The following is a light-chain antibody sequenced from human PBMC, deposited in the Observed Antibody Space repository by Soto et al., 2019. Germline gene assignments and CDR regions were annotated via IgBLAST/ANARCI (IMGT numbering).Light chain of an antibody. CDR1: QSVPSNF. Sequence: EIVLTQSPGTLSLSPGERATLYCRASQSVPSNFLAWYQQRPGQAPTLLIYDVSRRAAGIPDRFSGSGSGTDFTPTISRLEPEDFAVYYCQQYDSSWTFGQGTKVEIK. V-gene: IGKV3-20*01. J-gene: IGKJ1*01. CDR2: DVS. CDR3: QQYDSSWT.